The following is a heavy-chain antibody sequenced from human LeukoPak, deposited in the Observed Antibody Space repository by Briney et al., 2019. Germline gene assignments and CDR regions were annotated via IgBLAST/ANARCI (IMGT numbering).Heavy chain of an antibody. J-gene: IGHJ4*02. CDR3: ARGGIQVSGIDEFDY. V-gene: IGHV3-13*01. D-gene: IGHD6-19*01. Sequence: GGSLRLSCAASGFTFIDYDMHWVRQGIGKGLEWVSAIGIRGDTHYSGSVKGRFTISRENAESSLYLQMNSLRAEDTAVYYCARGGIQVSGIDEFDYWGQGTLVTVSS. CDR1: GFTFIDYD. CDR2: IGIRGDT.